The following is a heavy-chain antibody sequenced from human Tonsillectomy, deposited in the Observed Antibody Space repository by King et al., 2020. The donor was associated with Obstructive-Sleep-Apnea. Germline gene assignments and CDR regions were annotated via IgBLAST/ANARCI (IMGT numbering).Heavy chain of an antibody. J-gene: IGHJ4*02. D-gene: IGHD6-13*01. CDR3: ARAISSQQLVPGY. V-gene: IGHV3-33*01. Sequence: VQLVESGGGVVQPGRSLRLSCAASGFTFSSYGMHWVRQAPGKGLEWVAVIWYDGSNKYYADSVKGRITISRDNSKNTLYLQMNSLRAEDTAVYYCARAISSQQLVPGYWGQGTLVTVSS. CDR2: IWYDGSNK. CDR1: GFTFSSYG.